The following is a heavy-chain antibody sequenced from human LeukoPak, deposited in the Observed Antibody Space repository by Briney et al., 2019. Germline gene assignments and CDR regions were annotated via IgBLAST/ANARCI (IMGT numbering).Heavy chain of an antibody. D-gene: IGHD3-22*01. V-gene: IGHV3-7*01. J-gene: IGHJ3*02. CDR2: IKQDGSEK. CDR3: ARDVYYHDSSGTGAFDI. Sequence: GGSLRLSCAVSRFTFSTYWMSWVRQAPGKGLGWVANIKQDGSEKYYVDSVKGRFTISRDNAKNSLYLQMNSLRAEDTAVYYCARDVYYHDSSGTGAFDIWGQGTKVTVSS. CDR1: RFTFSTYW.